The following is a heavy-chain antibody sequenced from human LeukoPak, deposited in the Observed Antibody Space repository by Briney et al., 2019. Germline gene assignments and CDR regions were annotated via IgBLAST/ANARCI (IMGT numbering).Heavy chain of an antibody. CDR1: GFTFDDYA. Sequence: GGSLSLSCAASGFTFDDYAMHWVRQAPGKGLEWVSGISWNSGSIGYADSVKGRFTISRDNAKNSLYLQMNSLRAEDTALYYCAKDGGGDDSSGYYYDYFDYWGQGTLVTVSS. V-gene: IGHV3-9*01. CDR3: AKDGGGDDSSGYYYDYFDY. D-gene: IGHD3-22*01. J-gene: IGHJ4*02. CDR2: ISWNSGSI.